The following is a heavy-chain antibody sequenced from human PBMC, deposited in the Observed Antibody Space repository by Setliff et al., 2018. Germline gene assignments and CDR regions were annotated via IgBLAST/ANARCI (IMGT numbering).Heavy chain of an antibody. Sequence: SETLSLTCTVSGDSISSRRNYWGWFRQPAGKELEWIGQIYTSWSTNYNPSLKSRVTISLDTSKNQFSLTLTSVTAADTAVYYCARMTGFQYIDVWGKGTTVTVSS. D-gene: IGHD3-3*01. J-gene: IGHJ6*03. CDR1: GDSISSRRNY. CDR2: IYTSWST. CDR3: ARMTGFQYIDV. V-gene: IGHV4-61*09.